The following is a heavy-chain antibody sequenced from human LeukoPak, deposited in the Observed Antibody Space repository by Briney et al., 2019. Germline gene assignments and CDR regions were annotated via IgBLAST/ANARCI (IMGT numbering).Heavy chain of an antibody. CDR2: ISSSGST. D-gene: IGHD3-10*01. CDR3: ARAGAGYYMDV. J-gene: IGHJ6*03. Sequence: SETLSLTCTVSGGSISSYYWSWIRQPAGKRLEWIGRISSSGSTNYNPSLKSRVTISVDTSKNQFSLKLSSVTAADTAVYYCARAGAGYYMDVWGKGTTVTVSS. CDR1: GGSISSYY. V-gene: IGHV4-4*07.